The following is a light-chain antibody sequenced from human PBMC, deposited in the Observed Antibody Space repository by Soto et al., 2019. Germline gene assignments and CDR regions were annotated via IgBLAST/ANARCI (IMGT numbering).Light chain of an antibody. J-gene: IGKJ1*01. V-gene: IGKV3-20*01. CDR1: QSVSNN. CDR2: GAS. Sequence: EIVLTQSPGTLSLSPGERATLSCRASQSVSNNLAWYQQKPGQAPRLLIYGASSRAAGIPDRFTGSGSGTEFTLTISRLEPEDFAVYFCQQHRTFGQGTKVDIK. CDR3: QQHRT.